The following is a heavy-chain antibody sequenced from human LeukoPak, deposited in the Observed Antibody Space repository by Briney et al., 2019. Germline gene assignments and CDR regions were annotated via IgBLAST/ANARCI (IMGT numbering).Heavy chain of an antibody. V-gene: IGHV4-34*01. D-gene: IGHD6-13*01. CDR2: INHSGST. CDR1: GGSFSGYY. J-gene: IGHJ4*02. Sequence: SETLSLTCAVYGGSFSGYYWSWIRQPPGKGLEWIGEINHSGSTNYNPSLKSRVTISVDTSKNQFSLKLSSVTAADTAVYYCARALAEAGTLNYFDYWGQGTLVTVSS. CDR3: ARALAEAGTLNYFDY.